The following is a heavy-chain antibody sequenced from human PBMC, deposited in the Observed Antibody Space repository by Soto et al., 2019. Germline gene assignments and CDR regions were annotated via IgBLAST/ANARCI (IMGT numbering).Heavy chain of an antibody. Sequence: ASVKVSCKVSGYTLTELSTHWVRQAPGKGLEWMGGFDPEDGETIYAQKFQGRVTMTEDTSTDTAYMELGSLRSEDTAVYYCATLSNDFWSGPNNWFDPWGQGTLVTVSS. D-gene: IGHD3-3*01. V-gene: IGHV1-24*01. CDR2: FDPEDGET. CDR1: GYTLTELS. J-gene: IGHJ5*02. CDR3: ATLSNDFWSGPNNWFDP.